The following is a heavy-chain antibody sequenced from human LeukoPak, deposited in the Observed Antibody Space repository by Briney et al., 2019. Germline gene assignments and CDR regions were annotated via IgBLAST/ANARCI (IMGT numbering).Heavy chain of an antibody. J-gene: IGHJ4*02. CDR2: INHSGST. CDR1: GGSFSGYY. D-gene: IGHD6-6*01. CDR3: ARGLSSSSFFDY. Sequence: SETLSLTCAVYGGSFSGYYWSWIRQPPGKGLEWIGEINHSGSTNYNPSLKSRVTISVDTSKNQFSLKLSSVTAADTAVYYCARGLSSSSFFDYWGQGTLVIVSS. V-gene: IGHV4-34*01.